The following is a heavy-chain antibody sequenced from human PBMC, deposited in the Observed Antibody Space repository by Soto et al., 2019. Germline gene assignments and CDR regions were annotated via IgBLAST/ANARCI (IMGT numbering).Heavy chain of an antibody. D-gene: IGHD3-10*01. CDR2: IYHGGNT. CDR1: GGSISSSNW. J-gene: IGHJ4*02. V-gene: IGHV4-4*02. CDR3: ARDKGGVSNY. Sequence: QVQLQESGPGLVKPSGTLSLNCAVSGGSISSSNWWSWVRQPPGKGLEWIGEIYHGGNTNYNPSLKHRVTISVDKSKNQFSLKLNSVTAADTAVYYCARDKGGVSNYWGQGTLVTVSS.